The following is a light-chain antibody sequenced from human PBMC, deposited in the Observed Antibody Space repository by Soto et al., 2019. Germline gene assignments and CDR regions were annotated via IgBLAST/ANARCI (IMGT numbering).Light chain of an antibody. CDR1: QNIGIN. V-gene: IGKV3-15*01. CDR3: LQYNSFPRT. Sequence: EIVMTQSPATLSVFHGERAINSCRASQNIGINFAWYQQRLGQVPRLLIYGASTRASGVPDRFSGSGSGTDFTLTISSLQSEDYAVYYCLQYNSFPRTFGQGTKVEL. CDR2: GAS. J-gene: IGKJ1*01.